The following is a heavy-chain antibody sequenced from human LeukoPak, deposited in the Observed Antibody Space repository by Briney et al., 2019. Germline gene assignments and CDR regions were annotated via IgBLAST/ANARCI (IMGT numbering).Heavy chain of an antibody. J-gene: IGHJ4*02. V-gene: IGHV1-2*04. CDR1: GYTFTGYY. Sequence: ASVKVSCKASGYTFTGYYMHWVRQAPGQGLEWMGWINPNSGGTNYAQKFQGWVTMTRDTPISTAYMELSRLRSDDTAVYYCARGYCSSTSCQPFDYWGQGTLVTVSS. CDR2: INPNSGGT. CDR3: ARGYCSSTSCQPFDY. D-gene: IGHD2-2*01.